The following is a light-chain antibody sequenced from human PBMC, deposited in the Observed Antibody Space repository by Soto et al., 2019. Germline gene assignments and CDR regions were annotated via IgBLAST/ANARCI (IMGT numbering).Light chain of an antibody. V-gene: IGLV2-14*01. Sequence: QSVLTQPASVSGSPGQSITISCTGTTSDVGGYNYVSWYQQYPGKAPKLIIHEVSNRPSGVSNRFSGSKSGNTASLTISGLQAEDEADYYCSSFTRSITYVFGTGTKLTVL. J-gene: IGLJ1*01. CDR2: EVS. CDR3: SSFTRSITYV. CDR1: TSDVGGYNY.